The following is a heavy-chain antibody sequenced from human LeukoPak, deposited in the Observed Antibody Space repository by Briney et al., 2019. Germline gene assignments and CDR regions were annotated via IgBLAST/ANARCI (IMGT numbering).Heavy chain of an antibody. D-gene: IGHD3-3*01. J-gene: IGHJ3*02. Sequence: PSETLSLTCTVSGGSISSSSYYWDWIRQPPGKGLEWIGSIYYSGSTYYNPSLKSRFTISVDTSKNQFSLKLSSVTAADTAVYYCARSVAYYDFWSAQEDAFDIWGEGTMVTVSS. CDR1: GGSISSSSYY. CDR3: ARSVAYYDFWSAQEDAFDI. V-gene: IGHV4-39*07. CDR2: IYYSGST.